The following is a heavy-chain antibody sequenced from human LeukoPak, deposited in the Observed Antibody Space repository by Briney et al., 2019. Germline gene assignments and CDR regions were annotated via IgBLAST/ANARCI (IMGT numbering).Heavy chain of an antibody. Sequence: QPGGSLRLSCAASGFTFSSYNMNWVRQAPGKGLEWVSSISYSSRARYYADSVKGRFTISRDNFKDSLYLQMDSLRAEDTAVYYCARAYCSSTSCFGWGRGTLVTVSS. CDR2: ISYSSRAR. CDR1: GFTFSSYN. V-gene: IGHV3-48*01. CDR3: ARAYCSSTSCFG. D-gene: IGHD2-2*01. J-gene: IGHJ4*02.